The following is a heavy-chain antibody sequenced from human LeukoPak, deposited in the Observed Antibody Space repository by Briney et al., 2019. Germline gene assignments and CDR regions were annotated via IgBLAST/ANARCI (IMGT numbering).Heavy chain of an antibody. CDR1: GGSISGYY. CDR3: ARDRVGTTDY. CDR2: IYSSGST. J-gene: IGHJ4*02. Sequence: KPSETLSLTCTVSGGSISGYYWSWIRQPAGKGLEWIGRIYSSGSTTYNPSLKSRVTMSVDTPKNQFSLKLSSVTAADTAVYYCARDRVGTTDYWGQGTLVTVSS. V-gene: IGHV4-4*07. D-gene: IGHD1-1*01.